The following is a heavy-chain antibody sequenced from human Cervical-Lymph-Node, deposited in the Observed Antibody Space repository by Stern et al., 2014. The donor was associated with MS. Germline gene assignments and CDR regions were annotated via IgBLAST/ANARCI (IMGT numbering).Heavy chain of an antibody. CDR1: GFTFDDYA. Sequence: VQLMQSGGGLVQPGRSLRLSCAASGFTFDDYAMHWVRQAPGKGLEWVSGISWNSGSIGYADSVKGRFTISRDNAKNSLYLQMNSLRAEDTALYYCAKDFNYYDSSGYYLWGQGTLVTVSS. CDR2: ISWNSGSI. J-gene: IGHJ5*02. V-gene: IGHV3-9*01. D-gene: IGHD3-22*01. CDR3: AKDFNYYDSSGYYL.